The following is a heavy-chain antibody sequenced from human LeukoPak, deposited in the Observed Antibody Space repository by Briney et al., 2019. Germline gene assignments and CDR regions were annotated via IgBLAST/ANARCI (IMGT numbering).Heavy chain of an antibody. V-gene: IGHV4-4*07. CDR3: ARGDSYMDV. CDR2: VYASAVT. J-gene: IGHJ6*03. CDR1: GASISNSF. Sequence: PSETLSLTCTASGASISNSFWSWVRQPAGKGLQWIGRVYASAVTTYNPSLKSRVTMSVDTSKKQFSLKVSSVTAADTAVYYCARGDSYMDVWGKGTTVTVSS.